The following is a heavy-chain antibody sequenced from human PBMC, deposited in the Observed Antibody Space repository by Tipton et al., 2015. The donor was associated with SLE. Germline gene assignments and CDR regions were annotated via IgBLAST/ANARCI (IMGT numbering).Heavy chain of an antibody. V-gene: IGHV3-48*03. J-gene: IGHJ4*02. Sequence: SLRLSCAASGFTFSSYEMNWVRQAPGKGLEWVSYISSSGSTIYYAASVKGRFTISRDNAKNSLSLQMNSLRAEDTAVYYCARGVGSPDYWGQGTLVTVSS. CDR1: GFTFSSYE. CDR2: ISSSGSTI. D-gene: IGHD6-13*01. CDR3: ARGVGSPDY.